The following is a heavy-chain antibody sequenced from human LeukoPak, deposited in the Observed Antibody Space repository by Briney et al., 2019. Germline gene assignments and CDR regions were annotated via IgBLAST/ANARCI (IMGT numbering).Heavy chain of an antibody. CDR3: TRDPQGSSYAFDY. D-gene: IGHD3-3*01. CDR1: GFSFSTYG. CDR2: IWTDGSNK. J-gene: IGHJ4*02. Sequence: VGSLRLSCAASGFSFSTYGMHWVRQTPGKGLEWVATIWTDGSNKFYADSVKGRFTISRDDSKNTLYLQMNSLRAEDTAVYSCTRDPQGSSYAFDYWGQGTLVTVSS. V-gene: IGHV3-33*01.